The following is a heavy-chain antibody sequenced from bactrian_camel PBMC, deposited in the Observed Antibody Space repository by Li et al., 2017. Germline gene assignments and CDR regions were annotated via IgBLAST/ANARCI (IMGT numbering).Heavy chain of an antibody. CDR3: AAVRYGVTWYPLCRARSADFGY. D-gene: IGHD6*01. J-gene: IGHJ6*01. CDR2: IFTGGGST. Sequence: HVQLVESGGGSVQAGGSLRLSCLALYFPYDTNNCMGWFRQVPGKEREGVAVIFTGGGSTYYSDSVKGRFTISQDSAKNTLYLQMNSLKPEDTAMYYCAAVRYGVTWYPLCRARSADFGYWGQGTQVTVS. V-gene: IGHV3S60*01. CDR1: YFPYDTNNC.